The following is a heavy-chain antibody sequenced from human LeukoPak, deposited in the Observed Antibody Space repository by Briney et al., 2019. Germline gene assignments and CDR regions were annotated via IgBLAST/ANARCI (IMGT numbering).Heavy chain of an antibody. CDR2: INQDGSQK. CDR1: GFKFNGKW. CDR3: ADPPSDY. J-gene: IGHJ4*02. V-gene: IGHV3-7*01. Sequence: PGGSLRLSCAASGFKFNGKWMTWVRQAPGKGLEWVANINQDGSQKYYVDSVKGRFTISRDNAKSSLYLGMSGLRAEDTAVYYCADPPSDYWGQGTLVAVSS.